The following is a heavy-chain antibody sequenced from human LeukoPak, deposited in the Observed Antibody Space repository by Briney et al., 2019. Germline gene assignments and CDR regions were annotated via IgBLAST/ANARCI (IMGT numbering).Heavy chain of an antibody. D-gene: IGHD1-14*01. V-gene: IGHV3-7*01. CDR2: INPDGSAK. CDR1: GFTFSTSW. CDR3: ARDVAYNAFDY. Sequence: PGGSLRPSCAASGFTFSTSWMTWVRQAPGKGLEWVANINPDGSAKNYVGFVQGRFTISRDNAKNSVYLQMSSLRAEDTAVYFCARDVAYNAFDYWGQGTLVTVSS. J-gene: IGHJ4*02.